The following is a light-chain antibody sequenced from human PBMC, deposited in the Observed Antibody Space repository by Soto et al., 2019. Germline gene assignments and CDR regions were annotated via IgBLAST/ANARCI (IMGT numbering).Light chain of an antibody. V-gene: IGLV2-14*01. CDR2: EVG. Sequence: QSALTQPASVSGSPGQSITISCTGTSSDVAVYKYVSWYPQHPGKTPKVIIYEVGGRPSWGSNRFSGSTSVSTASLPTSGVQDAEEDDYYCSSYKSSSTPLVFGGGTKLTVL. CDR1: SSDVAVYKY. J-gene: IGLJ2*01. CDR3: SSYKSSSTPLV.